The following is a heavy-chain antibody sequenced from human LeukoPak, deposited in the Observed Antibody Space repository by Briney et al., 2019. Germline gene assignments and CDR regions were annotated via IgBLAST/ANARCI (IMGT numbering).Heavy chain of an antibody. CDR2: ISAYNGNT. Sequence: GESLKISCKGSGYSFTSYWISWVRQAPGQGLEWMGWISAYNGNTNYAQKLQGRVTMTTDTSTSTAYMELRSLRSDDTAVYYCARDGKYYYGSGGAKSDYWGQGTLVTVSS. CDR1: GYSFTSYW. CDR3: ARDGKYYYGSGGAKSDY. D-gene: IGHD3-10*01. V-gene: IGHV1-18*04. J-gene: IGHJ4*02.